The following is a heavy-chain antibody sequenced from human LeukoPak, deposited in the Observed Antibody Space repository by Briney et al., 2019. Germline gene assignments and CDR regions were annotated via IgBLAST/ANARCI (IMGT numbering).Heavy chain of an antibody. V-gene: IGHV3-33*01. J-gene: IGHJ3*02. Sequence: PGGSLRLSCAASGFTFSSYGMHWVRQAPGKGLEWVAVIWYDGSNKYYADSVKGRFTISRDNSKNTLYLQMNSLRAEDTAVYCCASNLVAGTFDIWGQGTMVTVSS. CDR2: IWYDGSNK. D-gene: IGHD6-19*01. CDR1: GFTFSSYG. CDR3: ASNLVAGTFDI.